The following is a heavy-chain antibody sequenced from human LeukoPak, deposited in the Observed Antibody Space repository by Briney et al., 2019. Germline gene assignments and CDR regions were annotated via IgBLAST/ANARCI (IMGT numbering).Heavy chain of an antibody. Sequence: GGSLRLSCAASGFTVSRNYMSWVRQAPGKGLEWVSLTYSDGSTSYTDSVKGRFNISRDNSKNTLSLQLNSLRAEDTAVYYCARDGGSSTMEPTGGYYYYGMDVWGQGTTVTVS. V-gene: IGHV3-53*01. D-gene: IGHD1-1*01. CDR1: GFTVSRNY. J-gene: IGHJ6*02. CDR2: TYSDGST. CDR3: ARDGGSSTMEPTGGYYYYGMDV.